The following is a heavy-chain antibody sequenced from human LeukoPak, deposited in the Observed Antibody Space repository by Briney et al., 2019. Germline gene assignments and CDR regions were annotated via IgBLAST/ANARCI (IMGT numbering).Heavy chain of an antibody. CDR1: GYTFTSYA. CDR3: ARAYSSSWYSAFDI. J-gene: IGHJ3*02. V-gene: IGHV7-4-1*02. Sequence: HGASVKVSCTASGYTFTSYAMNWVRQAPGQGLEWMGWINTNTGNPTYAQGFTGRFVFSLDTSVSAAYLQISSLTAADTAVYYCARAYSSSWYSAFDIWGQGTMVTVSS. CDR2: INTNTGNP. D-gene: IGHD6-13*01.